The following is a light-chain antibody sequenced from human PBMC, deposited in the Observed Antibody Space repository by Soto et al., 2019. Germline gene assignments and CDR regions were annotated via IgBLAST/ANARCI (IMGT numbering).Light chain of an antibody. Sequence: QFVLTQSPSASASLGASVKLTCTLSSGHSSYAIAWHQQQPERGPRYLMKVDSDGSHSKGDGIPDRFSGSSSGAERYLTISSLQSEDEADYYCQTWGAGIQVFGGGTKLTV. J-gene: IGLJ3*02. CDR3: QTWGAGIQV. V-gene: IGLV4-69*01. CDR1: SGHSSYA. CDR2: VDSDGSH.